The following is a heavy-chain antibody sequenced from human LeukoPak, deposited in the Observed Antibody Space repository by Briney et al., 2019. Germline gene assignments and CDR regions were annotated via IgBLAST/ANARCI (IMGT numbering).Heavy chain of an antibody. CDR1: GFMFNSYA. CDR3: ANRGDSSSWTDYYYYGMDV. Sequence: PGGSLRLSCAASGFMFNSYAMNWVRQAPGKGLEWVSAISGSGGSTYYADSVKGRFTISRDNSKNTLYLQMNSLRAEDTAVYYCANRGDSSSWTDYYYYGMDVWGQGTTVTVSS. CDR2: ISGSGGST. D-gene: IGHD6-13*01. V-gene: IGHV3-23*01. J-gene: IGHJ6*02.